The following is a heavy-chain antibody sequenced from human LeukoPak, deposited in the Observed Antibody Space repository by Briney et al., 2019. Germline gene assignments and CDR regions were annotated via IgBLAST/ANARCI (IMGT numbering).Heavy chain of an antibody. Sequence: PGGSLRLSCSVFGFTFSNYAMHWVRQAPGKGLEWVSTISGGGDNTYYADSVRGRFTISRDNSNDTLYLQMTSLRAADTAVYYCAKTTTDYGDYRSYWGLGTLVTVSS. J-gene: IGHJ4*02. CDR3: AKTTTDYGDYRSY. V-gene: IGHV3-23*01. CDR2: ISGGGDNT. D-gene: IGHD4-17*01. CDR1: GFTFSNYA.